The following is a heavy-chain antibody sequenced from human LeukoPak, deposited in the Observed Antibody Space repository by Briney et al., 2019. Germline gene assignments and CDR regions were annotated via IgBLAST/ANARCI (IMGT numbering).Heavy chain of an antibody. CDR1: GYTFTSYG. V-gene: IGHV1-8*02. J-gene: IGHJ5*02. D-gene: IGHD6-19*01. CDR2: MNPNSGNT. Sequence: GASVKVSCKASGYTFTSYGISWVRQAPGQGLEWMGWMNPNSGNTGYAQKFQGRVTMTRDTSISTAYMELSRLRSDDTAVYYCAREASGWYWVQWFDPWGQGTLVTVSS. CDR3: AREASGWYWVQWFDP.